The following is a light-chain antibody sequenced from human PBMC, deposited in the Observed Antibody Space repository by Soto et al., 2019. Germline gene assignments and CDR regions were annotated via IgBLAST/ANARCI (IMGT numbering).Light chain of an antibody. Sequence: EIVMTQSPVTLSVSPGERAALSCRASQSVGSNFAWYQQRPGQAPRVLIYGTSTRATGIPARFSGSGSGTEFTLTISSLQSEDFAVYYCQQYNDWPPVTFGGGTKVEIK. J-gene: IGKJ4*01. CDR2: GTS. CDR1: QSVGSN. CDR3: QQYNDWPPVT. V-gene: IGKV3-15*01.